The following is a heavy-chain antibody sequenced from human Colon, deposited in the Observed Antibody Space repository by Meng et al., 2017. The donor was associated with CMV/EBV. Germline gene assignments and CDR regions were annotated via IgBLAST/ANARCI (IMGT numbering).Heavy chain of an antibody. CDR2: VYYTEGT. CDR1: GDSINSNTYN. CDR3: VRGGTAMVAHFDY. J-gene: IGHJ4*02. Sequence: QLPLQGAGPGLVKASGTLSLTCTVSGDSINSNTYNWGWIRQPPGKGLEWIGNVYYTEGTYYNPSLKSRVTISIDTSMNQFSLKLSSVTAADTAIYYCVRGGTAMVAHFDYWGQGALVTVSS. V-gene: IGHV4-39*07. D-gene: IGHD5-18*01.